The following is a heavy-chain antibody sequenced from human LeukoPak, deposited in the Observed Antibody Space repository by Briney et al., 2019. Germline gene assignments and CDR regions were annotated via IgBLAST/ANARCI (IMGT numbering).Heavy chain of an antibody. Sequence: SETLSLTCTVSGGSISSTYFYWGWIRQPPGKGLEWIGSINYSGRIYYNPSLKSRVTISVDTSKNHFSLKLSSVTAAGTAVYYCARGGDTSGHYYFEYFHHWGQGTLVAVSS. J-gene: IGHJ1*01. V-gene: IGHV4-39*02. CDR1: GGSISSTYFY. CDR3: ARGGDTSGHYYFEYFHH. CDR2: INYSGRI. D-gene: IGHD3-22*01.